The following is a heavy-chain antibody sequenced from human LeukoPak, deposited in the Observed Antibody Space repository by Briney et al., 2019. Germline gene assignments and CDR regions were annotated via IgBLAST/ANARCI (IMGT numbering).Heavy chain of an antibody. CDR2: IYTSGST. D-gene: IGHD3-3*01. Sequence: TLSLTCTVSGGSISSYYWSWIRQPAGKGLEWIGRIYTSGSTNYNPSLKSRVTISVDKSKNQFSLKLSSVTAADTAVNYCARDRGLLEWLDWGQATLVTASS. CDR3: ARDRGLLEWLD. V-gene: IGHV4-4*07. CDR1: GGSISSYY. J-gene: IGHJ4*02.